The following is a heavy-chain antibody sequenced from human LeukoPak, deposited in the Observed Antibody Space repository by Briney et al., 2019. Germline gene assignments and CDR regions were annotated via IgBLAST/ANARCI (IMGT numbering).Heavy chain of an antibody. CDR3: AREGRRDGYTDY. V-gene: IGHV4-59*01. D-gene: IGHD5-24*01. Sequence: SETLSLTCTVSGGSISSYYWSWIRQPPGKGLEWIGYIYYSGSTNYNPSLKSRVTISVDTSKNQFSLKLSSVTAADTAVYYCAREGRRDGYTDYWGQGTLVTVSS. J-gene: IGHJ4*02. CDR2: IYYSGST. CDR1: GGSISSYY.